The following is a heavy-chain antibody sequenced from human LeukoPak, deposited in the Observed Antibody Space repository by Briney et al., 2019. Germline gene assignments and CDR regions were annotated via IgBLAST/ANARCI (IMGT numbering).Heavy chain of an antibody. D-gene: IGHD3-3*01. CDR3: ASNPSPDFWSGYAALY. CDR2: IYYSGST. V-gene: IGHV4-59*12. CDR1: GGSISSYY. J-gene: IGHJ4*02. Sequence: SETLSLTCTVSGGSISSYYWSWIRQPPGKGLEWIGYIYYSGSTNYNPSLKSRVTISVDTSKNQFSLKLSSVTAADTAVYYCASNPSPDFWSGYAALYWGQGTLVTVSS.